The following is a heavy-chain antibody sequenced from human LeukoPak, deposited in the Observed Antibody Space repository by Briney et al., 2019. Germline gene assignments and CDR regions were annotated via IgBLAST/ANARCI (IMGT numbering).Heavy chain of an antibody. D-gene: IGHD2-2*02. J-gene: IGHJ5*02. Sequence: SVKVSCKASGGTFSSYAISWVRQAPGQGLEWMGGIIPIFGTANYAQKFQGRVTITTDESTSTAYMELSSLRSEDTAVYYCARVGCSSTSCYKWFDPWGQGTLVAVSS. CDR3: ARVGCSSTSCYKWFDP. CDR1: GGTFSSYA. V-gene: IGHV1-69*05. CDR2: IIPIFGTA.